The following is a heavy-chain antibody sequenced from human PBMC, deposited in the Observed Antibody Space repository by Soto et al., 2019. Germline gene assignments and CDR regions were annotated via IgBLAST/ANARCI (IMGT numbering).Heavy chain of an antibody. J-gene: IGHJ4*02. V-gene: IGHV4-59*12. Sequence: SETLSLTCTVSGGSISSYYWSWIRQPPGKGLEWIGYIYYSGSTNYNPSLKSRVTISVDTSKNQFSLRLSSVTAADTAVYYCARGGAFWSGYTTIDYWGQGTLVTVSS. CDR2: IYYSGST. CDR1: GGSISSYY. D-gene: IGHD3-3*01. CDR3: ARGGAFWSGYTTIDY.